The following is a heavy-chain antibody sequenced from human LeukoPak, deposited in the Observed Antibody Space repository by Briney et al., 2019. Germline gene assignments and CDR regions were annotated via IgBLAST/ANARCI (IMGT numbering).Heavy chain of an antibody. CDR1: GGSFSGYY. CDR2: INHSGST. CDR3: ARHGGQWLVLDAFDI. D-gene: IGHD6-19*01. Sequence: SETLSLTCAVYGGSFSGYYWSWIRQPPGKGLEWIGEINHSGSTNYNPSLKSRVTISVDTSKNQFPLKLSSVTAADTAVYYCARHGGQWLVLDAFDIWGQGTMVTVSS. V-gene: IGHV4-34*01. J-gene: IGHJ3*02.